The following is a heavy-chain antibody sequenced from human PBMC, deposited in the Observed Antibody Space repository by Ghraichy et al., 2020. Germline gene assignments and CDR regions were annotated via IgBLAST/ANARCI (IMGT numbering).Heavy chain of an antibody. V-gene: IGHV3-23*01. CDR3: ATLAALDH. CDR2: VSGYNGNT. CDR1: GITFSSSA. D-gene: IGHD6-13*01. J-gene: IGHJ4*01. Sequence: LSLTCSASGITFSSSAMTWVRQAPGKGLEWVATVSGYNGNTYYADSVKGRFTISRDNSKNTLYLQMNSLRAEDTAEYYCATLAALDHWGQGTLVTVSS.